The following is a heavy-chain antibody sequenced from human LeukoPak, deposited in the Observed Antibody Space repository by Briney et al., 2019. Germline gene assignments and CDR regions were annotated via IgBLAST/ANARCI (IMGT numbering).Heavy chain of an antibody. CDR1: GASIRSDY. D-gene: IGHD6-19*01. Sequence: SETLSLTCTVSGASIRSDYWSWIRQPAGKGLEWIGHIYSTGNTNYNPSLKSRVTMSIDTSKNQFSLKLISVTAADTSVYYCARGASAWYGNSLDYWGQGTLITVSS. CDR2: IYSTGNT. J-gene: IGHJ4*02. V-gene: IGHV4-4*07. CDR3: ARGASAWYGNSLDY.